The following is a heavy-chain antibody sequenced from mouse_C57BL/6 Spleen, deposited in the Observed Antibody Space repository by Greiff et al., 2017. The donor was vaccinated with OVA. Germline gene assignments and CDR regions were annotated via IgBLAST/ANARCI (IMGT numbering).Heavy chain of an antibody. J-gene: IGHJ1*03. D-gene: IGHD2-4*01. CDR3: ARRGAYDDEWWYFDV. V-gene: IGHV1-31*01. CDR2: IYPYNGVS. CDR1: GYSFTGYY. Sequence: EVKLQESGPELVKPGASVKISCKASGYSFTGYYMHWVKQSHGNILDWIGYIYPYNGVSSYNQKFKGKATLTVDKSSSTAYMELRSLTSEDSAVYYGARRGAYDDEWWYFDVWGTGTTVTVSS.